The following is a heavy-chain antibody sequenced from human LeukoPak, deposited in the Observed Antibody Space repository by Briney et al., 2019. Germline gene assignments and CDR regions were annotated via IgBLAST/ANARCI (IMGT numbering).Heavy chain of an antibody. CDR2: ISGTGNT. J-gene: IGHJ4*02. V-gene: IGHV4-59*11. D-gene: IGHD6-13*01. CDR3: ASRPPGSTWYGVFDY. Sequence: SETLSLTCTVSGDSLNNHYWSWIRQPPGKTLEWIGYISGTGNTDYNPSFKSRVTMSLDTSRNQFSLHLSSVTAADTALYFCASRPPGSTWYGVFDYWSQGMLVTVSS. CDR1: GDSLNNHY.